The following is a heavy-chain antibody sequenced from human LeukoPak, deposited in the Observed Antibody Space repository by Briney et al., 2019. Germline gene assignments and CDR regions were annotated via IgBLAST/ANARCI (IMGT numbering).Heavy chain of an antibody. J-gene: IGHJ4*02. CDR1: GGSISSYY. D-gene: IGHD6-19*01. CDR3: AGSIGAVAGPFDY. CDR2: IYYSGST. Sequence: TSETLSLTCTVSGGSISSYYWSWIRQPPGKGLEWIGYIYYSGSTNYNPPLKSRVTISVDTSKNQFSLKLSSVTAADTAVYYCAGSIGAVAGPFDYWGQGTLVTVSS. V-gene: IGHV4-59*01.